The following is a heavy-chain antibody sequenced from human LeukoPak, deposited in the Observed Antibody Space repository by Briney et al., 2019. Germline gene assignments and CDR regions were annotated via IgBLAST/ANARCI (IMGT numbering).Heavy chain of an antibody. Sequence: GASVKVSCKASGYTFTSYGISWVRQAPGQGLEWMGWISAYNGNTNYAQKLQGRVTMTTDTSTSTAYMELSSLRSEDTAVYYCATRNTYYYGSGSYYGVWGQGTLVTVSS. D-gene: IGHD3-10*01. CDR1: GYTFTSYG. V-gene: IGHV1-18*01. CDR2: ISAYNGNT. CDR3: ATRNTYYYGSGSYYGV. J-gene: IGHJ4*02.